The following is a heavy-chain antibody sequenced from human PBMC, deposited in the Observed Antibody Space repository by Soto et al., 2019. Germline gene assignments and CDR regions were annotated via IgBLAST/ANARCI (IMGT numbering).Heavy chain of an antibody. CDR1: GFTFNTYA. V-gene: IGHV3-23*01. J-gene: IGHJ4*02. CDR3: AKDAVYDSSGSPGY. CDR2: ISASGGRT. D-gene: IGHD3-22*01. Sequence: PGGSLRLSCSASGFTFNTYAMSWVRQAPGRRLEWVSTISASGGRTYYADSVKGRFTISRDNSKNTLYLQMNSLRAEDTAVYYCAKDAVYDSSGSPGYWGQGTLVTVSS.